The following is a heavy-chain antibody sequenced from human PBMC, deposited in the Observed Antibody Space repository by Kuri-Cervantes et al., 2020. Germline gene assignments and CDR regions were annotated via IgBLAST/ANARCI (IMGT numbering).Heavy chain of an antibody. CDR3: ARGHYYDSSGYYLTPIYRAFDI. CDR2: MNPNTGNT. J-gene: IGHJ3*02. V-gene: IGHV1-8*01. D-gene: IGHD3-22*01. Sequence: ASVKVSCKASGYNFTRYDINWVRQASGQGLEWMGWMNPNTGNTAYAPKFQGRVTMTRNTSISTAYMELSSLRSEDTAVYYCARGHYYDSSGYYLTPIYRAFDIWGQGTMVTVSS. CDR1: GYNFTRYD.